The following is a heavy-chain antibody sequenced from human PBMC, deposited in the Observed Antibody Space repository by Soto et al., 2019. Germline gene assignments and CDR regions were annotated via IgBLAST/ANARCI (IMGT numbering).Heavy chain of an antibody. CDR1: GFSFNSYA. J-gene: IGHJ4*02. CDR3: AKNYYFDA. CDR2: IHGSGST. V-gene: IGHV3-23*01. Sequence: GGSLRLSCAASGFSFNSYAMSLVRQALGKGLKWVSSIHGSGSTYYVDSVKGRFTISRDNSKNTLDLQLISLRVEDTAVYYCAKNYYFDAWGQGTLGTVSS.